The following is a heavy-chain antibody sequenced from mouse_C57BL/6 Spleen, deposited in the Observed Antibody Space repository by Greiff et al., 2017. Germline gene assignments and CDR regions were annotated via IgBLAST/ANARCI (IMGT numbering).Heavy chain of an antibody. D-gene: IGHD2-3*01. CDR1: GYAFTNYL. Sequence: QVQLQQSGAELVRPGTSVKVSCKASGYAFTNYLIEWVKQRPGQGLEWIGVINPGSGGTNYNEKFKGKATLTADKSSSTAYMQLSSLTSEDSAVYFCARGDGYSDYWGQGTTLTVSS. CDR2: INPGSGGT. J-gene: IGHJ2*01. V-gene: IGHV1-54*01. CDR3: ARGDGYSDY.